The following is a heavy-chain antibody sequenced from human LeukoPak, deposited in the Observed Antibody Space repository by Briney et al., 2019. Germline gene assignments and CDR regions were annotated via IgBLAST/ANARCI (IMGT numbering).Heavy chain of an antibody. V-gene: IGHV4-59*12. CDR3: ARTRVVSGIDYFDY. CDR2: IYYSGST. CDR1: GGSISSYY. D-gene: IGHD4-23*01. Sequence: PSETLSLTRTVSGGSISSYYWSWIRQPPGKGLEWIGYIYYSGSTNYNPSLKSRVTISVDTSKNQFSLKLSSVTAADTAVYYCARTRVVSGIDYFDYWGQGTLVTVSS. J-gene: IGHJ4*02.